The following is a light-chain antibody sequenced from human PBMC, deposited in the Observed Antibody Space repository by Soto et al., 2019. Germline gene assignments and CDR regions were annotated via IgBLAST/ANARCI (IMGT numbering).Light chain of an antibody. Sequence: DIQMTQSPSTLSGSVGDRVTITCRASQTISSWLAWYQQKPGKAPKLLIYDASSLESGVPSRFSGSGSGTEFTLTISSLQPEDFATYYCLQDYNYPITFGQGTRLEIK. CDR3: LQDYNYPIT. J-gene: IGKJ5*01. CDR2: DAS. CDR1: QTISSW. V-gene: IGKV1-5*01.